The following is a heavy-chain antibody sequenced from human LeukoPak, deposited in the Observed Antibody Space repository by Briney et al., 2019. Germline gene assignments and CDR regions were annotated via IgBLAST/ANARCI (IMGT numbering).Heavy chain of an antibody. CDR1: GFTFSNAW. CDR3: TTEGGIVGAIYAFDI. D-gene: IGHD1-26*01. V-gene: IGHV3-15*01. Sequence: GGSLRLSCAASGFTFSNAWMSWVRQAPGKGLEWVGRIKSKTDGGTTDYAAPVKGRFTISRDDSKNTLYLQMNSLKTEDTAVYYCTTEGGIVGAIYAFDICGQGTMVTVSS. CDR2: IKSKTDGGTT. J-gene: IGHJ3*02.